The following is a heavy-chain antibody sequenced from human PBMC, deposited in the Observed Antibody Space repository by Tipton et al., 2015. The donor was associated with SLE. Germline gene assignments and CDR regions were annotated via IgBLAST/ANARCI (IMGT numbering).Heavy chain of an antibody. Sequence: TLSLTCTVSGGSISSYYWSWIRQSPGKGLEWIGYIYTSGSTNYNPSLKSRVTMSVDTSKNHFSLKLTSVIAADTAVYYCARDIEAPGDFLYFDYWGQGILVTVSS. J-gene: IGHJ4*02. D-gene: IGHD7-27*01. CDR2: IYTSGST. CDR3: ARDIEAPGDFLYFDY. V-gene: IGHV4-4*09. CDR1: GGSISSYY.